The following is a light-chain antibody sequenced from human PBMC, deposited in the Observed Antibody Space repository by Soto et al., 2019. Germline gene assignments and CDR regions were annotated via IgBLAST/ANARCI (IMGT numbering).Light chain of an antibody. J-gene: IGKJ1*01. V-gene: IGKV3-15*01. CDR1: QSISDT. CDR3: KQYNNWPWT. Sequence: EVVLTQSPGTLSLSPGGRATLSCRASQSISDTLAWYQQKPGQAPRLLIHGAYTRATGFQARFSGSGSGTDFTLTIRSLQSEDFAVYYCKQYNNWPWTFGQGTKVDIK. CDR2: GAY.